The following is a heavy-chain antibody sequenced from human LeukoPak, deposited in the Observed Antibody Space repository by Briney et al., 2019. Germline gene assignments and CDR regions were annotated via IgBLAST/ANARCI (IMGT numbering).Heavy chain of an antibody. CDR3: ARVRATAMVYYAFDI. V-gene: IGHV1-2*02. CDR1: GYTFTGYY. J-gene: IGHJ3*02. CDR2: INPNSGGT. D-gene: IGHD5-18*01. Sequence: GASVKVSCKASGYTFTGYYMHWVRQAPGQGLEWMGWINPNSGGTNYAQKFQGRVTMTRDTPISTAYMELSRLRSDDTAVYYCARVRATAMVYYAFDIWGQGTMVTVSS.